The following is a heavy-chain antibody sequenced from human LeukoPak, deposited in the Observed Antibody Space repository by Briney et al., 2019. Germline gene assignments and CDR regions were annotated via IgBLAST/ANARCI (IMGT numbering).Heavy chain of an antibody. V-gene: IGHV3-23*01. CDR3: AKEGRGLVYFDY. Sequence: ETLSLTCTVSGGSISSYYWSWVRQAPGKGLEWVSAISGSGGSTYYADSVKGRFTISRDNSKNTLYLQMNSLRAEDTAVYYCAKEGRGLVYFDYWGQGTLVTVSS. CDR1: GGSISSYY. CDR2: ISGSGGST. D-gene: IGHD3/OR15-3a*01. J-gene: IGHJ4*02.